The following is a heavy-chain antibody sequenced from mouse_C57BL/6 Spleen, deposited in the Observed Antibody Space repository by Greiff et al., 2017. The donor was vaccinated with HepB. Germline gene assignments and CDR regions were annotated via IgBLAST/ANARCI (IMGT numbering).Heavy chain of an antibody. CDR1: GYTFTDYE. V-gene: IGHV1-15*01. D-gene: IGHD1-1*01. Sequence: VKLQESGAELVRPGASVTLSCKASGYTFTDYEMHWVKQTPVHGLEWIGAIDPETGGTAYNQKFKGKAILTADKSSSTAYMELRSLTSEDSAVYYCTRSINIFYGSSPYYFDYWGQGTTLTVSS. CDR2: IDPETGGT. J-gene: IGHJ2*01. CDR3: TRSINIFYGSSPYYFDY.